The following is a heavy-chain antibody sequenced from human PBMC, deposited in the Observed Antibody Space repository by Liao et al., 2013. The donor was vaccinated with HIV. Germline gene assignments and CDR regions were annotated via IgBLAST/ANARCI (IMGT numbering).Heavy chain of an antibody. J-gene: IGHJ4*02. CDR1: GESFSDYY. CDR2: VNHSGIT. V-gene: IGHV4-34*02. CDR3: ARVTDNYYEGSPYYYFFDY. D-gene: IGHD3-22*01. Sequence: QVQLQQWGAGLLKPSETLSLTCAVYGESFSDYYWNWIRQPPREGAWSGLGKVNHSGITNFDPSLKSRVTISVDTSKNQFSLKLSSVTAADTAVYFCARVTDNYYEGSPYYYFFDYWGQGTLVTVS.